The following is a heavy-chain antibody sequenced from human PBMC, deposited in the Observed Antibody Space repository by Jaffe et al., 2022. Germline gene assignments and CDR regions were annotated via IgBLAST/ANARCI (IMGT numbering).Heavy chain of an antibody. J-gene: IGHJ4*02. CDR3: ARASGSLVGYFDY. D-gene: IGHD2-8*02. Sequence: QVQLQESGPGLVKPSQTLSLTCTVSGGSISSGSYYWSWIRQPAGKGLEWIGRIYTSGSTNYNPSLKSRVTISVDTSKNQFSLKLSSVTAADTAVYYCARASGSLVGYFDYWGQGTLVTVSS. CDR2: IYTSGST. V-gene: IGHV4-61*02. CDR1: GGSISSGSYY.